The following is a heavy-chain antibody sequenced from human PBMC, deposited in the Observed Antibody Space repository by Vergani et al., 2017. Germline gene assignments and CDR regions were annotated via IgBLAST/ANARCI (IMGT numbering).Heavy chain of an antibody. V-gene: IGHV3-30*02. D-gene: IGHD6-19*01. CDR3: ARDTVTGSRYFDY. J-gene: IGHJ4*02. Sequence: VQLLESGGGSVQPGESLRLSCVASGFTLNTYGIHWVRQAPGKGLEWVSFIRYDGSSEYYADSVKGRFTISRDNSKNTLFLQMNSLRPEDTAVYYCARDTVTGSRYFDYWGQGTLVTVSS. CDR1: GFTLNTYG. CDR2: IRYDGSSE.